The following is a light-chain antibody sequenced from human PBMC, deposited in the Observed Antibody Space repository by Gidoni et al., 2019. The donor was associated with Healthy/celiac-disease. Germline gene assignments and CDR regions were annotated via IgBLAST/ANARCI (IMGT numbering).Light chain of an antibody. CDR1: QSISSY. CDR3: QQGNSTLT. V-gene: IGKV1-39*01. CDR2: AAS. Sequence: MQIPQSPSSLSASVGDRVTLTCGASQSISSYLNLYQQKPGKATKLLICAASSLQSVVPSRCGSSGSGTDFTITISMLQPDDLVTYCGQQGNSTLTFGPGTKVEIK. J-gene: IGKJ3*01.